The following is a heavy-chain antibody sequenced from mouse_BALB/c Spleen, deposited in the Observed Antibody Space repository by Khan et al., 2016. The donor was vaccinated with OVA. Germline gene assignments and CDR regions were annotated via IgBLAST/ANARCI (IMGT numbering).Heavy chain of an antibody. J-gene: IGHJ3*02. CDR3: ATIYYDYG. D-gene: IGHD2-4*01. V-gene: IGHV1-87*01. Sequence: QVQLKESGAELARPGASVKLSCKASGYTFTSYWMQWVKQRPGQGLEWIGAIYPGDGDTRYTQKFKGKATLTADKSSSTAYMQLSSLASEGSAVYYCATIYYDYGWGQGTLVTVSA. CDR2: IYPGDGDT. CDR1: GYTFTSYW.